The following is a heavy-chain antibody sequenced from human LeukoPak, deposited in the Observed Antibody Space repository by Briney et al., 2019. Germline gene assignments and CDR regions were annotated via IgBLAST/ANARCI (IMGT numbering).Heavy chain of an antibody. J-gene: IGHJ4*02. Sequence: GSLRLSCTASEFIFSNAWMSWVRQAPGKGLEWIGRIYTSGSTNYNPSLKSRVTISVDTSKNQFSLKLSSVTAADTAVYYCAREVVVVPAALDYFDYWGQGTLVTVSS. CDR3: AREVVVVPAALDYFDY. CDR1: EFIFSNAW. CDR2: IYTSGST. V-gene: IGHV4-4*08. D-gene: IGHD2-2*01.